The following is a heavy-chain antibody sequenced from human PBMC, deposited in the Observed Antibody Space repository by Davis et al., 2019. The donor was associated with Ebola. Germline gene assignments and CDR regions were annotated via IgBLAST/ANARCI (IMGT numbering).Heavy chain of an antibody. J-gene: IGHJ3*02. CDR2: IYTGDSDT. CDR1: GYSFTNYW. D-gene: IGHD2-8*02. Sequence: GESLKISCQGFGYSFTNYWIGWVRQMPGKGLDWMGIIYTGDSDTRYSPSFRGQVTISADKSMKTAFLQWSSLKASDSGMYYCASLRRTITGMDDGFDIWGQGTMVTVSS. V-gene: IGHV5-51*01. CDR3: ASLRRTITGMDDGFDI.